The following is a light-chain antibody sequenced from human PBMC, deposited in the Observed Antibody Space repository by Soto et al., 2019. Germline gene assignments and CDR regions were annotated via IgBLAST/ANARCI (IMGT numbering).Light chain of an antibody. CDR1: QSISSW. J-gene: IGKJ3*01. CDR3: HQYNSYSPVT. V-gene: IGKV1-5*03. CDR2: KAS. Sequence: DIQMTQSPSTLSASVGDRVTITCRASQSISSWLAWYQQKPGKAPKLLIYKASSLKSGVPSRFRGSGSGTEFTLTISSLQPDDFATYYCHQYNSYSPVTFGPGTKVDIK.